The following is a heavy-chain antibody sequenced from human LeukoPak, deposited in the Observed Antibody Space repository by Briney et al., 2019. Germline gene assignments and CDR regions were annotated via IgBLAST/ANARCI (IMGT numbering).Heavy chain of an antibody. CDR3: ARHVVDTAMVFYDNWFDP. J-gene: IGHJ5*02. D-gene: IGHD5-18*01. CDR1: GGSISSSSYY. Sequence: SETLSLTCTVSGGSISSSSYYWGWLRQPPGKGLEWIGSMYYRGSTYYNPSLKSRVTISVDTSKNQFSLKLSSVTAADPAVYYCARHVVDTAMVFYDNWFDPWGQGTLVTVSS. V-gene: IGHV4-39*01. CDR2: MYYRGST.